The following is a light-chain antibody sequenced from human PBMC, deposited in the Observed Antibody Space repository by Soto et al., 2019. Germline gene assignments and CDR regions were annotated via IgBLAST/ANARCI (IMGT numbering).Light chain of an antibody. CDR2: ADN. V-gene: IGLV1-40*01. CDR3: QSYDTSLSGVI. Sequence: QPVLTQTPSVSGAPGQKITMSCTGSSPNIGAGYDVHWYQQVPGAAPRLLIYADNNRPSGVPDRFSASKSGTSASLAITGLQDEDEASYYCQSYDTSLSGVIFGAGTKVTVL. J-gene: IGLJ2*01. CDR1: SPNIGAGYD.